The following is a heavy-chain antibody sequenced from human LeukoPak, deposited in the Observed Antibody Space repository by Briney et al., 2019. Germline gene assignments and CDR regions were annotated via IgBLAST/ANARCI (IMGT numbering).Heavy chain of an antibody. CDR2: IRQDRSEK. J-gene: IGHJ4*02. D-gene: IGHD3-22*01. CDR3: ARDWLGGYLLD. Sequence: GGSLRLSCAASGCTFSSYWMSLVRQAPGNRLEWVAKIRQDRSEKDYVDSVKGRFTISRDNDKHSLYLPMNSLRAEDTAVYYCARDWLGGYLLDWGQGTMVTVSS. CDR1: GCTFSSYW. V-gene: IGHV3-7*01.